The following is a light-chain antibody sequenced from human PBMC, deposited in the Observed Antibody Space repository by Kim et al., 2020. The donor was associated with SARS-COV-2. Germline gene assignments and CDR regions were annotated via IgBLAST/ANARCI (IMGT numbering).Light chain of an antibody. CDR3: QTWGTGIQV. CDR2: VNSDDTH. CDR1: SGHSRYA. Sequence: QPVLTQSPSASASLGASVKLTCTLSSGHSRYAIAWHQQQPEKGPRYLMKVNSDDTHSKGDGIPDRFSGSSSGAERYLTISSLQSDDEADYYCQTWGTGIQVFGRGTELTVL. J-gene: IGLJ3*02. V-gene: IGLV4-69*01.